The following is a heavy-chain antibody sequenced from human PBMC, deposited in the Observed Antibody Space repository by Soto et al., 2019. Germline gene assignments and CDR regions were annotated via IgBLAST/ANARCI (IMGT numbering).Heavy chain of an antibody. CDR2: ISYDGSNK. Sequence: QVQLVESGGGVVQPGRSLRLSCAASGFTFSSYGMHWVRQAPGKGLEWVAVISYDGSNKYYADSVKGRFTISRDNSKNTLDLQMNRLRAEDTAVYYCAKWAAGNGAVAGLDYWGQGTLVTVSS. V-gene: IGHV3-30*18. D-gene: IGHD6-19*01. CDR1: GFTFSSYG. CDR3: AKWAAGNGAVAGLDY. J-gene: IGHJ4*02.